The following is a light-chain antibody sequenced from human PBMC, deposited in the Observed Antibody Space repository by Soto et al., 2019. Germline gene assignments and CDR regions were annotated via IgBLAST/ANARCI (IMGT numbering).Light chain of an antibody. J-gene: IGLJ2*01. CDR3: CSYAGSRTPVV. CDR2: EGT. Sequence: QSVVPQPAKESGSPGQSYSIYRTGTSRDVGSYNLVSWYQQHPGKAPKLMIYEGTKRPSGVSNRFSGSKSGNTASLTISGLQAEDAANSYCCSYAGSRTPVVFGRGTQLTVL. V-gene: IGLV2-23*01. CDR1: SRDVGSYNL.